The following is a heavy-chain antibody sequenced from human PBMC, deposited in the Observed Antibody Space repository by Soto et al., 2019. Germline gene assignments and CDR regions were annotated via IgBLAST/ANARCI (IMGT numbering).Heavy chain of an antibody. CDR3: ATAIADDDFDI. CDR1: GYTFTSYA. V-gene: IGHV1-3*01. J-gene: IGHJ3*02. D-gene: IGHD2-2*01. CDR2: INAGNGNT. Sequence: QVQLVQSGAEVKKPGASVKVSCKASGYTFTSYAMHWVRQAPGQRLEWMGWINAGNGNTKYSQKFQGRVTITRDTAASTAYMELSSLRFEDTAVYFCATAIADDDFDIWGRGTMVTVSS.